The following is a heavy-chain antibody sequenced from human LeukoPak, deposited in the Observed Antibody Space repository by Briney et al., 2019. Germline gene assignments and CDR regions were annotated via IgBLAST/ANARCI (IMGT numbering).Heavy chain of an antibody. Sequence: GGSLRLSCAASGFTFSSYWMHWVRQAPGKGLVWVARIYTDGTSTDYADSLVKGRFTISRDNAKNTLYLQMNSLKTEDTAVYYCTTALTTGPMWGQGTLVTVSS. CDR2: IYTDGTST. J-gene: IGHJ4*02. CDR1: GFTFSSYW. CDR3: TTALTTGPM. V-gene: IGHV3-74*01. D-gene: IGHD4-17*01.